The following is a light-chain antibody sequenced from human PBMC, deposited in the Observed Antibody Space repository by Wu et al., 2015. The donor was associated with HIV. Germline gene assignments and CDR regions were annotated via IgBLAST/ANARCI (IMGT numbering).Light chain of an antibody. V-gene: IGKV1-39*01. CDR1: QSVSNY. CDR2: AAS. CDR3: QQYNNGPRT. Sequence: DIQMTQSPSSLSASVGDKVTITCRASQSVSNYLNWYQHRSGKAPNLLTYAASSLHTGIPARFSGSGSGTEFTLTISSMQSEDFAVYYCQQYNNGPRTFGQGTKVEVK. J-gene: IGKJ1*01.